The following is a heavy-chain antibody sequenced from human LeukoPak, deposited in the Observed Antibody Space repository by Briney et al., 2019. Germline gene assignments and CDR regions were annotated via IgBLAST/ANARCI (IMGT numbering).Heavy chain of an antibody. D-gene: IGHD4-17*01. V-gene: IGHV4-31*03. CDR2: IYYSGST. Sequence: SQTLSLTCTVSGRSISSGGYYWSGLRQHPGKGLEWSGYIYYSGSTYYNPSLKSRVTISVDTSKNQFSLKLSSVTAADTAVYYCARDRGANGEADYWGQGTLVTVSS. J-gene: IGHJ4*02. CDR1: GRSISSGGYY. CDR3: ARDRGANGEADY.